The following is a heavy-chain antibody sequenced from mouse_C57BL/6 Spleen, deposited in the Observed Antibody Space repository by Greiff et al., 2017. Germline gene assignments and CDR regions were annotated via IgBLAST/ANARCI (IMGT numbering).Heavy chain of an antibody. CDR3: ARPLDGYFHY. D-gene: IGHD2-3*01. J-gene: IGHJ2*01. CDR2: INPTNGCT. V-gene: IGHV1-26*01. Sequence: EVKLQQSGPELVKPGASVKISCKASGYTFTDYYMNWVKQSPGKSLEWIGDINPTNGCTSYNQKFKGKATLTVDTSSSTAYMELRSLTSEDSAVYYWARPLDGYFHYWGQGTTLTVSS. CDR1: GYTFTDYY.